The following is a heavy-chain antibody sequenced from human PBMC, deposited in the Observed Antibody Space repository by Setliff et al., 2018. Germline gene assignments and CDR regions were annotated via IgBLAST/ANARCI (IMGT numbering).Heavy chain of an antibody. CDR2: IYYIGST. Sequence: SETLSLTCTVSGGSISSGSYYWTWIRQHPGKGLEWIGYIYYIGSTYYNPSLKSRVTISVDTSQNQFSLRLSSVTAADTAVYYCARGTTNLNYYYYMNVWGKGTTVTVSS. J-gene: IGHJ6*03. CDR1: GGSISSGSYY. V-gene: IGHV4-31*03. D-gene: IGHD4-4*01. CDR3: ARGTTNLNYYYYMNV.